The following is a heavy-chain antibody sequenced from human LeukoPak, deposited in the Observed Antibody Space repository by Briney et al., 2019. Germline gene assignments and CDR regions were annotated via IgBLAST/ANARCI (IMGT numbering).Heavy chain of an antibody. CDR1: GFTFSIYS. CDR3: AKTQWLDSYYFDY. V-gene: IGHV3-48*01. D-gene: IGHD6-19*01. Sequence: GGSLRLSCAASGFTFSIYSMNWVRQAPGKGLEWVSYITSSSGTIYYADSVKGRFTISRDNSKNTLYLQMNSLRAEDTAVYYCAKTQWLDSYYFDYWGQGTLVTVSS. CDR2: ITSSSGTI. J-gene: IGHJ4*02.